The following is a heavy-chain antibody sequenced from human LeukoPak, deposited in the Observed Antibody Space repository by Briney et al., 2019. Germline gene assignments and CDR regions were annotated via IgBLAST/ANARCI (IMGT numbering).Heavy chain of an antibody. CDR2: IYQSGST. CDR1: GGSISGGGYS. J-gene: IGHJ3*02. Sequence: SQTLSLTCAVSGGSISGGGYSWSWIRQSPGKGLEWIGYIYQSGSTYYNPSLRSRVTISVDRSKNQFSLTLSSLTAADTAVYYCARSGSYFSFDIWGQGTMVTVSS. D-gene: IGHD1-26*01. CDR3: ARSGSYFSFDI. V-gene: IGHV4-30-2*06.